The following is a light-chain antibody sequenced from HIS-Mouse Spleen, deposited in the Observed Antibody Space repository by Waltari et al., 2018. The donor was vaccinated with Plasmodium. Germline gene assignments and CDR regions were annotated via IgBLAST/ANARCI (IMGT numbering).Light chain of an antibody. CDR3: QQRSNWPLT. J-gene: IGKJ4*01. CDR1: QSVSSY. V-gene: IGKV3-11*01. CDR2: DAS. Sequence: EIVLTPSPATLSLSPGARATLSCRASQSVSSYLAWYQQKPSQAPRLRIYDASNRATGIAARSSGSGSGTDFTLTISSLEPEDFAVYYCQQRSNWPLTFGGGTKVEIK.